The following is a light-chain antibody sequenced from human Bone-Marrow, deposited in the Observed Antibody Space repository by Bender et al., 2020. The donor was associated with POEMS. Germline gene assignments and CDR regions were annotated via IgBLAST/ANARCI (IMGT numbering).Light chain of an antibody. CDR1: SSNIGAHA. J-gene: IGLJ2*01. V-gene: IGLV1-44*01. CDR3: SSYANSRALVL. Sequence: QSVLTQPPSASGTPGQRVTISCSGGSSNIGAHAVNWYQHLPGTAPKLLIYSSHRRPSEVPDRFSGSTSGNTASLTISGLQPEDEGDYFCSSYANSRALVLFGGGTKLTVL. CDR2: SSH.